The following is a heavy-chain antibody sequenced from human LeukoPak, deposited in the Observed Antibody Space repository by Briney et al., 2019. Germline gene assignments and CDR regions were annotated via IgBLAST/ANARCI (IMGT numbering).Heavy chain of an antibody. CDR1: GFTFSNAW. J-gene: IGHJ4*02. D-gene: IGHD3-22*01. CDR2: IKSKTDGGTT. CDR3: TTDLTYYYDSSGYFLPPY. Sequence: GGPLRLSCAASGFTFSNAWMSWVRQAPGKGLEWVGRIKSKTDGGTTDYAAPVKGRFTISRDDSKNTLYLQMNSLKTEDTAVYYCTTDLTYYYDSSGYFLPPYWGQGTLVTVSS. V-gene: IGHV3-15*01.